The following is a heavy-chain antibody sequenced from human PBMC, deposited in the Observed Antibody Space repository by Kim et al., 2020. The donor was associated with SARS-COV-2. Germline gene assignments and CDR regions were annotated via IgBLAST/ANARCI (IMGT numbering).Heavy chain of an antibody. CDR3: AKAVYSHGLFDF. V-gene: IGHV3-23*01. CDR1: GFSFSGYG. D-gene: IGHD3-10*01. Sequence: GGSLRLSCAASGFSFSGYGMSWVRQAPGKGLQWVSTISNNAGDTYYADSVGGGLTISRDNSKNTLYLQMNSLRADDTAVYYCAKAVYSHGLFDFSGQGALVTVSS. CDR2: ISNNAGDT. J-gene: IGHJ4*02.